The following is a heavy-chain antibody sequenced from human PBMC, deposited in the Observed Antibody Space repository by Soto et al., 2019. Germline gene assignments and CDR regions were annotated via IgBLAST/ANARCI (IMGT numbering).Heavy chain of an antibody. D-gene: IGHD3-22*01. CDR3: ERATYYYDSSGYYYYYGMDV. CDR2: IYPGDSDT. CDR1: GYGFTSYW. J-gene: IGHJ6*02. V-gene: IGHV5-51*01. Sequence: PGESLKISCKGSGYGFTSYWIGWVRQMPGKGLEWMGIIYPGDSDTRYSPSFQGQVTISADKSISTAYLQWSSLKASDTAMYYCERATYYYDSSGYYYYYGMDVWGQGTTVTVSS.